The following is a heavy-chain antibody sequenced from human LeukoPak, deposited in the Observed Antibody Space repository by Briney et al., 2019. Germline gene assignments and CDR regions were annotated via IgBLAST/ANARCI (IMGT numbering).Heavy chain of an antibody. J-gene: IGHJ6*02. V-gene: IGHV3-43*01. CDR2: ISWDGGST. Sequence: GGSLRLSCAASGFTFDDYTMHWVRQAPGEGLEWVSLISWDGGSTYYADSVKGRFTISRDNSKNSLYLQMNSLRTEDTALYYCAKDTNYYGMDVWGQGTTVTVSS. CDR1: GFTFDDYT. CDR3: AKDTNYYGMDV.